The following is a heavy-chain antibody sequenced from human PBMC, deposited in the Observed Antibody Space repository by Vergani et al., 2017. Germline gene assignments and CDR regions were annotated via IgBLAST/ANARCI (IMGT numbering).Heavy chain of an antibody. J-gene: IGHJ6*02. CDR1: GFTFSSYS. CDR3: ARDRMXTVTNSPAVVYYYYGMDV. CDR2: ISSSSSTI. V-gene: IGHV3-48*04. Sequence: EVQLVESGGGLVQPGGSLRLSCAASGFTFSSYSMNWVRQAPGKGLEWVSYISSSSSTIYYADSVKGRFTISRDNAKNSLYLQMNSLRAEDTAVYYCARDRMXTVTNSPAVVYYYYGMDVWGQGTTVTVSS. D-gene: IGHD4-17*01.